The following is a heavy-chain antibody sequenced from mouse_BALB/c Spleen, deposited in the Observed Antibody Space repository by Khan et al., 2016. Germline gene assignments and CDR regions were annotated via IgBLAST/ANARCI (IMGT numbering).Heavy chain of an antibody. Sequence: QVQLKESGPGLVAPSQSLSITCTVSGFSLTGYGVNWVRQPPGKGLEWLGMIWGDGSTDYNSALKSRLSISKYNSKSQVFLKMNSLQTEGTARCYCARVWGDYWGQGTSVTVSS. CDR3: ARVWGDY. CDR1: GFSLTGYG. V-gene: IGHV2-6-7*01. J-gene: IGHJ4*01. CDR2: IWGDGST. D-gene: IGHD1-1*02.